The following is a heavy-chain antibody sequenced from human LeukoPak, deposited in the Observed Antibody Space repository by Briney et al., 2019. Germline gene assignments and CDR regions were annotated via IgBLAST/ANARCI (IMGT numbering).Heavy chain of an antibody. J-gene: IGHJ6*03. CDR2: ISYDGSNK. Sequence: GGSLRLSCAASGFTFSSYGMHWVRQAPGKGLEWVAVISYDGSNKYYADSVKGRFTISRDNSKNTLYLQMNSLTTEDTAVYYCAKERRYYDILTGQAGYYYYYMDVWGKGTTVTVSS. CDR1: GFTFSSYG. V-gene: IGHV3-30*18. D-gene: IGHD3-9*01. CDR3: AKERRYYDILTGQAGYYYYYMDV.